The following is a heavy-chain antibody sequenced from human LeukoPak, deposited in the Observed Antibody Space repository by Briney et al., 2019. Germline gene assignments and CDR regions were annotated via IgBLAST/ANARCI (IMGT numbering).Heavy chain of an antibody. CDR3: ANRGYSSSWWDRYYYYYYMDV. CDR1: GFTFSTYG. CDR2: ISGSGGST. D-gene: IGHD6-13*01. J-gene: IGHJ6*03. V-gene: IGHV3-23*01. Sequence: GGSLRLSCAASGFTFSTYGMSWVRQAPGKGLEWVSAISGSGGSTLYADSVKGRFTISRDNSKNTLYLQMNSLRAEDTAVYYCANRGYSSSWWDRYYYYYYMDVWGKGTTVTISS.